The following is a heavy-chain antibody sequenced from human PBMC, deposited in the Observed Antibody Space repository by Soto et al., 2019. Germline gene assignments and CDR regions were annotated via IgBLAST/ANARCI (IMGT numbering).Heavy chain of an antibody. CDR2: IIPIFGTA. D-gene: IGHD1-26*01. CDR1: GGTFSSYA. CDR3: AREVGNFYSGSYRDLFDY. V-gene: IGHV1-69*13. Sequence: SSVTVSCNASGGTFSSYAISWVRQAPGQGLEWMGGIIPIFGTANYAQKFQGRVTITADESTSTAYMELSSLRSEDTAVYYCAREVGNFYSGSYRDLFDYWGQGTLVTVSS. J-gene: IGHJ4*02.